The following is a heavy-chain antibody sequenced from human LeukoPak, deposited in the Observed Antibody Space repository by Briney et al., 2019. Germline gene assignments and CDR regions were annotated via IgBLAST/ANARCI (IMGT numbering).Heavy chain of an antibody. Sequence: SETLSLTCAVYGGSFSGYYWSWIRQPPGKGLEWIGEINHRGSTNYNPSLKSRVTISVDTSKNQFSLKLSSVTAADTAVYYCARGIAAAGTPRPNWFDPWGQGTLVTVSS. D-gene: IGHD6-13*01. V-gene: IGHV4-34*01. CDR3: ARGIAAAGTPRPNWFDP. CDR2: INHRGST. CDR1: GGSFSGYY. J-gene: IGHJ5*02.